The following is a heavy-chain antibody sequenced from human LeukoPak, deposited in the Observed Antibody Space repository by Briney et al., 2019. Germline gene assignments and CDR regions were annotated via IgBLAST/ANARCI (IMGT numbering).Heavy chain of an antibody. CDR1: GGSISSSSYY. V-gene: IGHV4-39*01. CDR2: IYYSGST. CDR3: ARHRSTGNWFDP. D-gene: IGHD2-2*01. J-gene: IGHJ5*02. Sequence: IPSETLSLTCTVSGGSISSSSYYWGWIRQPPGKGLEWIGSIYYSGSTYYNPSLKSRVTISVDTSKNQFSLKLSSVTAADTAVYYCARHRSTGNWFDPWGQGTLVTVSS.